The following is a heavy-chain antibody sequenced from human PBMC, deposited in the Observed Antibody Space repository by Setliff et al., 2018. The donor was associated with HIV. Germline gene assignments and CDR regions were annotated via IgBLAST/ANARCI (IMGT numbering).Heavy chain of an antibody. D-gene: IGHD3-3*01. J-gene: IGHJ6*03. V-gene: IGHV4-4*08. Sequence: PSETLSLTCTVSGGSISSYYWSWIRQPPGKGLEWIGHIYIWSTNYNPSLKGRVTISADTSKNQFSLKLSTVTAADTAVDYCAGLAPTYYKFWSELPQDYYYYMDVWGKGTTVTVSS. CDR3: AGLAPTYYKFWSELPQDYYYYMDV. CDR2: IYIWST. CDR1: GGSISSYY.